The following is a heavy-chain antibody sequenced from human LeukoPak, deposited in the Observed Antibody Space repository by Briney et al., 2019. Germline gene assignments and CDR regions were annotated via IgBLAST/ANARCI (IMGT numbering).Heavy chain of an antibody. CDR3: ARLGSIAARPNWFDP. Sequence: GASLKISCKCSGYSFTSYWIGWVRQMPGKVLEWMGIIYPGDSDTRYSPSFQGQVTISADKSISTAYLQWSSLKASDTAMYYCARLGSIAARPNWFDPWGQGTLVTVSS. J-gene: IGHJ5*02. CDR1: GYSFTSYW. D-gene: IGHD6-6*01. CDR2: IYPGDSDT. V-gene: IGHV5-51*01.